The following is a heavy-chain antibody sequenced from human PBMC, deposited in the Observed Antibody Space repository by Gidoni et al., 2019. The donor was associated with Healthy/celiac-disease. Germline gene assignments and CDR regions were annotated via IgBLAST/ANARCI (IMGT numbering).Heavy chain of an antibody. V-gene: IGHV3-49*04. D-gene: IGHD5-12*01. CDR3: TGGDHIVATILAY. CDR1: GFTFGDYA. CDR2: IRSKAYGGTT. Sequence: EVQLVESGGGLVQPGRSLRLSCTASGFTFGDYAMSWVRQAPGKGLEWVGFIRSKAYGGTTEYAAPVKGRFTISRDDSKSIAYLQMNSLKTEDTAVYYCTGGDHIVATILAYWGQGTLVTVSS. J-gene: IGHJ4*02.